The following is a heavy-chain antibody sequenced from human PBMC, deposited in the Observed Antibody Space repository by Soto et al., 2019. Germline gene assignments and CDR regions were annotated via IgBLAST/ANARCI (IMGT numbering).Heavy chain of an antibody. CDR2: ISGSGGST. CDR1: GFTFSSYA. D-gene: IGHD4-17*01. CDR3: AAYDYGAEYYFDY. V-gene: IGHV3-23*01. J-gene: IGHJ4*02. Sequence: EVQLLESGGGLVQPGGSLRLSCAASGFTFSSYAMSWVRQAPGKGLEWVSAISGSGGSTYYADSVKGRFTISRDNSKNTLYLQMNSLRAEDTAVYYCAAYDYGAEYYFDYWGQGTLVTVSS.